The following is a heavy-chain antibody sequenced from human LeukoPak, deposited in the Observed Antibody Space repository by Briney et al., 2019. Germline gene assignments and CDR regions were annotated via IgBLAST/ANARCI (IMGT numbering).Heavy chain of an antibody. CDR1: GFTFNDYA. Sequence: GGSLRLSCAATGFTFNDYAMTWVRQAPGKGLEWVSGISDSGGSTYYADSVKGRFTISRDNSKNTLYLQMSSLRAEDTAVYYCADRNVNRPIDYWGQGTLVTVSS. CDR3: ADRNVNRPIDY. CDR2: ISDSGGST. D-gene: IGHD1-14*01. V-gene: IGHV3-23*01. J-gene: IGHJ4*02.